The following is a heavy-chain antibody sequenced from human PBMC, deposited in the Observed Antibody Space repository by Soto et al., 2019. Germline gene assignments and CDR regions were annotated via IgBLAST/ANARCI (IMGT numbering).Heavy chain of an antibody. Sequence: QVQLQQWGAGLLKPSETLSLTCAVYGGSFSHYHWSWLRQPPGKGLEWIGEINHSGSTNYNPSLKSRVTISVQTSKKQFSLKLDSVTAADTAVYYCASKDMATMSGNSWGQGTLVTVSS. CDR3: ASKDMATMSGNS. CDR2: INHSGST. J-gene: IGHJ4*02. V-gene: IGHV4-34*01. CDR1: GGSFSHYH. D-gene: IGHD3-10*01.